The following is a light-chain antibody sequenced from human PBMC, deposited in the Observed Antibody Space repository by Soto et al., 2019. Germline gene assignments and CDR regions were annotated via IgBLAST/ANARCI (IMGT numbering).Light chain of an antibody. CDR3: SSSTTITTRF. J-gene: IGLJ1*01. V-gene: IGLV2-14*03. CDR1: RSDVGAYNS. Sequence: QSALTQPASVSGSPGQSITLSCTGTRSDVGAYNSVSWYQQHPGKAPKLIIYDVSTRPSGVSNRFSGSKSGNTASLTISGLQAEDEADYYCSSSTTITTRFFGTGTKVTVL. CDR2: DVS.